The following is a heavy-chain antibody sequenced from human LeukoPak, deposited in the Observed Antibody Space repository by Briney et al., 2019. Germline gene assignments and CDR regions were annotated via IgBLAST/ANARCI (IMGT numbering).Heavy chain of an antibody. CDR1: GYTFTSYD. V-gene: IGHV1-8*01. Sequence: ASVKVSCKASGYTFTSYDINWVRQATGQGLEWMGWMNPNSGNTGYAQKFQGRVTMTRNTSISTAYMELSSLRSEDTAVYYCATFMVRGVIKDYWGRGTLVTVSS. J-gene: IGHJ4*02. D-gene: IGHD3-10*01. CDR2: MNPNSGNT. CDR3: ATFMVRGVIKDY.